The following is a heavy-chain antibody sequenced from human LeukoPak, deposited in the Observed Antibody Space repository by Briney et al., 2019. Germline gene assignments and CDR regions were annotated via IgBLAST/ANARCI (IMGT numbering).Heavy chain of an antibody. V-gene: IGHV1-18*01. J-gene: IGHJ5*02. CDR1: GYTFTSYG. CDR2: ISAYNGNT. CDR3: AIENYYDSSGYYR. D-gene: IGHD3-22*01. Sequence: AASVKVSCKASGYTFTSYGINWVRQAPGQGLEWMGWISAYNGNTNYAQKLQGRVTMTTDTSTSTAYMELRSLRSDDTAVYYCAIENYYDSSGYYRWGQGTLVTVSS.